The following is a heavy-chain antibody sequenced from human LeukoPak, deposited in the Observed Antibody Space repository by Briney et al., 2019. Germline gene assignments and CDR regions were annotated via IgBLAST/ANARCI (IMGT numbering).Heavy chain of an antibody. CDR1: GFTFSDYY. CDR2: ISSSSSYT. V-gene: IGHV3-11*06. Sequence: GGSLRLSCAASGFTFSDYYMSWIRQAPGKGLEWVSYISSSSSYTNYADSVKGRFTNSRDNAKNSLYLQMNSLRAEDTAVYYCARGGTMVRGVITSFDYWGQGTLVTVSS. D-gene: IGHD3-10*01. CDR3: ARGGTMVRGVITSFDY. J-gene: IGHJ4*02.